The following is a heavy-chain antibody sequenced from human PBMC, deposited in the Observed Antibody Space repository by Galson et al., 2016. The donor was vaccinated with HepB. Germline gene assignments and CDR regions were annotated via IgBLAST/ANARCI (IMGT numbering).Heavy chain of an antibody. CDR3: ARDKGSSGWPPFYYFDY. V-gene: IGHV3-30*04. J-gene: IGHJ4*02. CDR1: AFTFNTSA. D-gene: IGHD6-19*01. CDR2: ISNDGGNE. Sequence: SLRLSCAASAFTFNTSAMHWVRQAPGTGLEWLATISNDGGNENYADSVKGRFTISRDNSRNTLFLQMGSLRAEDTALYYCARDKGSSGWPPFYYFDYWGQGALVTVSS.